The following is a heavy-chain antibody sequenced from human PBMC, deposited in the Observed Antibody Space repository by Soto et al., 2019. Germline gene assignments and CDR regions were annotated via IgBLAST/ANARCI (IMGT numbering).Heavy chain of an antibody. CDR1: GFTFSSYA. J-gene: IGHJ4*02. CDR2: ISGSGGGT. CDR3: AKSNSDFWSSYNY. Sequence: EVQLLESGGGLVQPGGSLRLSCAASGFTFSSYAMSWVRQAPGKGLEWVSTISGSGGGTYYADSVKGRFTISRDSSKNKVYLQMNRLRAEDTAVYYCAKSNSDFWSSYNYWGQGTLVTVSS. D-gene: IGHD3-3*01. V-gene: IGHV3-23*01.